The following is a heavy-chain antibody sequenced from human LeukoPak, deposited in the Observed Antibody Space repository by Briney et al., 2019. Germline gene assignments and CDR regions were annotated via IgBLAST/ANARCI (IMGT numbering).Heavy chain of an antibody. CDR1: GGSISSYY. CDR3: ARIPNQSKYSIGNY. V-gene: IGHV4-59*01. Sequence: KPSETLPLTCTVSGGSISSYYWSWIRQPPGKRLEWIGHIYYSGSTNYNPSLKSRVTISVDTSRNQFSLKLRSVTAADTAVYYCARIPNQSKYSIGNYWGQGTLVTVSS. J-gene: IGHJ4*02. D-gene: IGHD1-14*01. CDR2: IYYSGST.